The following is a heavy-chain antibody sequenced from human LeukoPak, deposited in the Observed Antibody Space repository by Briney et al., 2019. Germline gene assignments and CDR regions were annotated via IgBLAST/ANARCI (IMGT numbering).Heavy chain of an antibody. CDR3: AREGEVGASFDY. CDR1: GFTFSSYS. Sequence: GGSLRLSCAASGFTFSSYSMNWVRQAPGKGLEWVSSISSSSSYIYYADSVKGRFTISRDNAKNSLYLQMNSLRAEDTAVYYCAREGEVGASFDYWGQGTLVTVSS. V-gene: IGHV3-21*01. J-gene: IGHJ4*02. D-gene: IGHD1-26*01. CDR2: ISSSSSYI.